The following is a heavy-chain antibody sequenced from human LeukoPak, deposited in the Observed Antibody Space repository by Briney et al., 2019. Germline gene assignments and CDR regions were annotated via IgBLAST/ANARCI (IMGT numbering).Heavy chain of an antibody. D-gene: IGHD5-12*01. CDR3: VRDGARGATIFLGAFDI. CDR2: IIPIFGTA. V-gene: IGHV1-69*13. Sequence: ASVKVSCKASGGTFSSYAISWVRQAPGQGLEWMGGIIPIFGTANYAQKFQGRVTITADESTSTAYMELSSLRSEDTAVYYCVRDGARGATIFLGAFDIWGQGTMVTVSS. CDR1: GGTFSSYA. J-gene: IGHJ3*02.